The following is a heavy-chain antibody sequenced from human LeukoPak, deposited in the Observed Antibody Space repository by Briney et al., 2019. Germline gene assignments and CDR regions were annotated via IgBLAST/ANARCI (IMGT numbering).Heavy chain of an antibody. D-gene: IGHD2-2*01. Sequence: SETLSLTSTVSGGSISSYYWSWLRPPPGKGLEWIGYTYTSGSTNYNTSLKSRVTISVDTSKNQFSLKLSSVTAADTSVYYCAIRGRAHCSSTGCPFDYWGQGTLVTVSS. J-gene: IGHJ4*02. CDR1: GGSISSYY. CDR2: TYTSGST. V-gene: IGHV4-4*09. CDR3: AIRGRAHCSSTGCPFDY.